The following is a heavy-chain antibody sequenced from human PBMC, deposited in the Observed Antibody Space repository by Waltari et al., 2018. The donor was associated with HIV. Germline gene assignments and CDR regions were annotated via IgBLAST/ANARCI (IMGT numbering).Heavy chain of an antibody. J-gene: IGHJ2*01. CDR1: GCIFSRYW. D-gene: IGHD3-3*01. V-gene: IGHV3-74*01. CDR3: ARVEVVISSPWYWYFDL. Sequence: EVQLVESGGGVVQPGGSLRLSCASTGCIFSRYWVHWVRQVPGKGLVWVSRIKYDGSSATYADSVKGRFTISRDNAKKTLYLQMNSLRAEDTAVYYCARVEVVISSPWYWYFDLWGRGTLVTVSS. CDR2: IKYDGSSA.